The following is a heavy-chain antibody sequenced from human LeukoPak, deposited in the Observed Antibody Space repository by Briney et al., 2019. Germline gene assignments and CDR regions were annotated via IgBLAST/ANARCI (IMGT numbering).Heavy chain of an antibody. Sequence: GASVRVSCKASGYTFITYYMHWVRQAPGQGLEWMGIINPSGGSTSYAQKFQGRVTMTRDTSTSTVYMELSSLRSEDTAVYYCARAHSGYEGGAFDIWGQGTMVTVSS. J-gene: IGHJ3*02. CDR1: GYTFITYY. D-gene: IGHD5-12*01. V-gene: IGHV1-46*01. CDR3: ARAHSGYEGGAFDI. CDR2: INPSGGST.